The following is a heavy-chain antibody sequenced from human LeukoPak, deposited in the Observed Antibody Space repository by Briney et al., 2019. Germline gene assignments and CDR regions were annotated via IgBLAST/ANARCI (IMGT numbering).Heavy chain of an antibody. CDR1: GGSFSGYY. V-gene: IGHV4-34*01. D-gene: IGHD3-10*01. Sequence: SETLSLTCAVYGGSFSGYYWSWIRHPPGRGLEWIAEIDHSGSTHYNPSLKSRVIISVDMSQHQVSLRLNSLTAADTAVYYCARGYTYYGSGSPPGDVWGKGTSVIVSS. CDR3: ARGYTYYGSGSPPGDV. CDR2: IDHSGST. J-gene: IGHJ6*04.